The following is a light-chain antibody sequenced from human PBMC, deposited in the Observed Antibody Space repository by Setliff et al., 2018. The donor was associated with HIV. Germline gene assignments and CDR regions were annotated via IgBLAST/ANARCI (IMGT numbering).Light chain of an antibody. Sequence: QSALTQPRSVSGSPGQSVIISCTGTSSDVGGNNYVSWYQQHPGKAPKVIIYDVSKRPSGVPDRFSGSKSGNPASLTISGLQAEDEADYFCCSYADSYTALFVFGSGTKV. CDR2: DVS. CDR1: SSDVGGNNY. CDR3: CSYADSYTALFV. J-gene: IGLJ1*01. V-gene: IGLV2-11*01.